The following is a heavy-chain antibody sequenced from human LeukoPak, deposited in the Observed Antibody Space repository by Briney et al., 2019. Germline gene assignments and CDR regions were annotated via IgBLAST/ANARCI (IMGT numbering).Heavy chain of an antibody. CDR1: GFTFSSYS. CDR2: ISSSSSYI. J-gene: IGHJ6*03. CDR3: ARDGVLRYFDWLFPYYMDV. Sequence: GGSLRLSCAASGFTFSSYSMNWVRQAPGKVLEWVSSISSSSSYIYYADSVKGRFTISRDNAKNSLYLQMNSLRAEDTAVYYCARDGVLRYFDWLFPYYMDVWGKGTTVTISS. D-gene: IGHD3-9*01. V-gene: IGHV3-21*04.